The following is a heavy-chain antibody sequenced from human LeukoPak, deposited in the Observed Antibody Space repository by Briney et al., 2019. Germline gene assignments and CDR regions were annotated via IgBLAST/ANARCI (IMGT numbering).Heavy chain of an antibody. CDR2: ISATGGTT. CDR1: GFTFSSYA. Sequence: PGGSLRLSCAGSGFTFSSYAMSWVRQAPGKGLQWVSAISATGGTTYDADSAKGRFTISRDNSKSTLYLQMNSLRAEDTAVYYCAKDTSIGRYCTNGVCSPFDYWGQGTLVTVSS. D-gene: IGHD2-8*01. CDR3: AKDTSIGRYCTNGVCSPFDY. J-gene: IGHJ4*02. V-gene: IGHV3-23*01.